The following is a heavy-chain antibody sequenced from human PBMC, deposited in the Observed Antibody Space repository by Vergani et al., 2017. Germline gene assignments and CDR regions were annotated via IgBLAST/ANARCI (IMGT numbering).Heavy chain of an antibody. CDR1: GFTFSSYA. CDR3: AREGSGLAFDY. Sequence: QVQLVESGGGVVQPGRSLRLSCAASGFTFSSYAMHWVRQAPGKGLEWVAVISYDGSNKYYADSVKGRFTISRDNSKNTLYLQMTGLRAEDTAVDNCAREGSGLAFDYWGQGTLVTVSS. CDR2: ISYDGSNK. D-gene: IGHD6-19*01. J-gene: IGHJ4*02. V-gene: IGHV3-30-3*01.